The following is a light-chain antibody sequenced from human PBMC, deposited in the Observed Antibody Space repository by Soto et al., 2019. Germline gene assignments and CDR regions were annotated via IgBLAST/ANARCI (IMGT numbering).Light chain of an antibody. J-gene: IGKJ1*01. Sequence: IVLTQSPGTLSLSPGERATLSCRASQSVNRRSFAWYQQKPGQAPRLIISTISNRATGIPDRFSGSGSGKKFTLTISRLEPEDCAVYYCQQYDNSRTFGQGTKVPIK. CDR3: QQYDNSRT. CDR1: QSVNRRS. CDR2: TIS. V-gene: IGKV3-20*01.